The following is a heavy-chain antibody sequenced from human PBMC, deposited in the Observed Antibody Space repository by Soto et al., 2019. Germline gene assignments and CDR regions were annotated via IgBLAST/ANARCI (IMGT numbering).Heavy chain of an antibody. CDR1: GYTFTGYY. Sequence: ASVKVSCKASGYTFTGYYMHWVRQAPGQGLEWMGWINPNSGGTNYAQKFQGWVTMTRDTSISTAYMELSRLRSDDTAVYYCARDRERITIFGVVPDAFDIWGQGTMVTV. CDR3: ARDRERITIFGVVPDAFDI. J-gene: IGHJ3*02. D-gene: IGHD3-3*01. V-gene: IGHV1-2*04. CDR2: INPNSGGT.